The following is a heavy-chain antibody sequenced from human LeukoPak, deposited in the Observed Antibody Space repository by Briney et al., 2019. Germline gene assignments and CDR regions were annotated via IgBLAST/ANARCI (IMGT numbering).Heavy chain of an antibody. Sequence: GGSLRLSCAASGFTFSSYWMHWVRQAPGKGLVWVSRTNSDGSSTSYADSVKGRFAISRDNAKNTLYLQMNSLRAEDTGVYYCARASDFWSGYRPQFDPWGQGTLVTVSS. CDR2: TNSDGSST. J-gene: IGHJ5*02. CDR3: ARASDFWSGYRPQFDP. D-gene: IGHD3-3*01. V-gene: IGHV3-74*01. CDR1: GFTFSSYW.